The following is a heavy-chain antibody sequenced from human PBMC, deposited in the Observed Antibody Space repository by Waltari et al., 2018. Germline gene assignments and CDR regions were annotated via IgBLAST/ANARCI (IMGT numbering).Heavy chain of an antibody. CDR2: LYHAGNT. J-gene: IGHJ6*02. CDR1: SVTVSSSY. D-gene: IGHD3-10*01. Sequence: EVQLVESGGHLIQPGGYLRLSCAASSVTVSSSYMNGVRQAPGKGLEWVSILYHAGNTYYADSVKGRFTFSRDNSKNTLYLQMNSLRAEDTAVYYCARGNTKYGMDVWGQGTTVTVSS. CDR3: ARGNTKYGMDV. V-gene: IGHV3-53*01.